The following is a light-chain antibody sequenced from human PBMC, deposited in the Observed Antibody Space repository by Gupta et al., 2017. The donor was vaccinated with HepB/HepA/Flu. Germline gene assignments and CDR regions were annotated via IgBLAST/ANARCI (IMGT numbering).Light chain of an antibody. Sequence: QSALTQPRPVSGSPGQSVTISCTGTSSDVGGYNYVSWYQHHPGKAPQLLIYDVTKRPSGVPDRFSGSKSGNTASLTISGLQAEDETDYYCCSYAGSPYVFGTGTKVTVL. V-gene: IGLV2-11*01. J-gene: IGLJ1*01. CDR1: SSDVGGYNY. CDR2: DVT. CDR3: CSYAGSPYV.